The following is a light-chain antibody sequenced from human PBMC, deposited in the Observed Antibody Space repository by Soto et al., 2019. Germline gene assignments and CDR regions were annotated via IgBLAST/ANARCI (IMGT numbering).Light chain of an antibody. CDR3: CSRG. CDR2: EVT. Sequence: QSVLTQPASVSGSPGQSITISCTGTSSDVATYNLVSWYQQRPGTAPQLIIYEVTKRPSGVSTRFSGSQSGNTASLTISGLQADDEADYYCCSRGFGGGTKLTVL. CDR1: SSDVATYNL. V-gene: IGLV2-23*02. J-gene: IGLJ2*01.